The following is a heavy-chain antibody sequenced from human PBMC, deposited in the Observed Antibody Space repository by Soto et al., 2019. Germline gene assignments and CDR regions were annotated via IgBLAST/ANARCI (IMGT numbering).Heavy chain of an antibody. D-gene: IGHD6-19*01. J-gene: IGHJ4*02. CDR1: GFTFSRYW. CDR2: ISSDGSNI. Sequence: EVQLVESGGGLVQPGGSLRLSCAASGFTFSRYWMHRVRQAPGKGLVWVSRISSDGSNIIYADSVKGRFTISRDDAKNTLYLQMNNLRDEDTAVYYCGRDQTMAGPTTLDYWGQGALVTVSS. CDR3: GRDQTMAGPTTLDY. V-gene: IGHV3-74*01.